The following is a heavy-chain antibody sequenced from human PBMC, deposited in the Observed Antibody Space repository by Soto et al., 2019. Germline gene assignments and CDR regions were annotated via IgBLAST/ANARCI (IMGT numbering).Heavy chain of an antibody. CDR3: AKSYYGDYDNRLLFDN. CDR2: ISGIGSST. CDR1: GFPFSGYA. J-gene: IGHJ4*02. D-gene: IGHD4-17*01. Sequence: GGSLRLSCAASGFPFSGYAINWVRQAPGKGLEWVSIISGIGSSTNYADSVKGRFTISRGNSRDTVHLQMNSLRAEDTAVYYCAKSYYGDYDNRLLFDNWGQGTLVTVAS. V-gene: IGHV3-23*01.